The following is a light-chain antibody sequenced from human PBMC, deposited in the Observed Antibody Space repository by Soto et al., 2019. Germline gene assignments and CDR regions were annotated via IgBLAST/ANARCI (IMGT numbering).Light chain of an antibody. Sequence: DIQMTQSPSSVSASVGDRVTITCRASQGIRSWLAWYQQKPGKAPKLLIYASSSLQSGVPSRFSGMSSGTLFTLTISSLQPEDFATYSCQQSNSFPHTFGQGTKLEI. CDR3: QQSNSFPHT. V-gene: IGKV1-12*01. CDR2: ASS. CDR1: QGIRSW. J-gene: IGKJ2*01.